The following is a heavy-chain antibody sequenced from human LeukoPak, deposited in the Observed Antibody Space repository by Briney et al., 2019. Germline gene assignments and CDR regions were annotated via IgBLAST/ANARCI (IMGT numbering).Heavy chain of an antibody. CDR2: IYHSGST. V-gene: IGHV4-38-2*02. CDR3: DVGILRGPDY. CDR1: GSSISSNYY. Sequence: PSETLSLTCTVSGSSISSNYYWGWIRQPPGKGQEWIGSIYHSGSTYYNPSLKSRVTISVDTSKNHFSLKLTSMTAADTAVYYCDVGILRGPDYWGQGTLVTVTS. J-gene: IGHJ4*02. D-gene: IGHD1-26*01.